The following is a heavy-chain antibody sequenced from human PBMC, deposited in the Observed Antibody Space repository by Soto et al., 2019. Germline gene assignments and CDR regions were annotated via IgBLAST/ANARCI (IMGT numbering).Heavy chain of an antibody. CDR3: ARGRDGDY. Sequence: QVHLVQSGAEVKKPGASVKVSCKGSGYGFTTYGITWVRQAPGQGLEWMAWISAHNGNTNYAQKLQGRVTVTRDTSTSTAHMELRRLRSDDTAVYYCARGRDGDYWGQGALVTVSS. V-gene: IGHV1-18*01. CDR2: ISAHNGNT. CDR1: GYGFTTYG. J-gene: IGHJ4*02. D-gene: IGHD6-6*01.